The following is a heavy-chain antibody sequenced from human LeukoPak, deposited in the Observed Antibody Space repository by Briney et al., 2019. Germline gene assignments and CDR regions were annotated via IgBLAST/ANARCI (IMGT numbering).Heavy chain of an antibody. Sequence: GGSLRLSCAASGLTFDDYAMHWVRQAPGKGLEGVSGISWNSGSIDYADSVKGRFTISRDNAKNSLYLQMNSLRAEDTAFYYCAKAEGFFGCYYDHWGQGTLVTVSS. CDR1: GLTFDDYA. D-gene: IGHD3-10*01. CDR2: ISWNSGSI. J-gene: IGHJ4*02. CDR3: AKAEGFFGCYYDH. V-gene: IGHV3-9*01.